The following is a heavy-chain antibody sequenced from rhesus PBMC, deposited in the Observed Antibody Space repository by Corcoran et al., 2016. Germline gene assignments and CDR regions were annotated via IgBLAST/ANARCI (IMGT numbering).Heavy chain of an antibody. Sequence: EVQLVESGGGLAKPGGSRRLSGAASGLTFSDYYRHWVRQAAGKGLEWVARISTGCGSTWSAASVKGSFTISRENAKNTLYLLMDSLRAEDTAVYYCARDRTPISIDYWGQGVLVTVSS. D-gene: IGHD3-40*01. J-gene: IGHJ4*01. CDR1: GLTFSDYY. V-gene: IGHV3-59*01. CDR3: ARDRTPISIDY. CDR2: ISTGCGST.